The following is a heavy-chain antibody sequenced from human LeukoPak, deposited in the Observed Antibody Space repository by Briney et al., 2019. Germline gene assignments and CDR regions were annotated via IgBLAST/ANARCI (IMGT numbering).Heavy chain of an antibody. CDR1: GYTFTGYY. V-gene: IGHV1-2*02. J-gene: IGHJ5*02. CDR3: ARVGRTGTTRWFDP. Sequence: GASVKVSCKASGYTFTGYYLHWVRQAPGQGLEWMGWINPNSGGTNYAQKFQGRVTMTRDTSISTAYMELSRLRSDDTAVYYCARVGRTGTTRWFDPWGQGTLVTVSS. D-gene: IGHD1-1*01. CDR2: INPNSGGT.